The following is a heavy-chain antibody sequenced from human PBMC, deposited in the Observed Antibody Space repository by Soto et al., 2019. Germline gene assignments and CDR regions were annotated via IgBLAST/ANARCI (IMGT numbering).Heavy chain of an antibody. CDR2: ISSDGDIT. CDR1: GFTFSEYS. J-gene: IGHJ5*02. CDR3: VKVSTFYHILPGYYSTNLFDT. D-gene: IGHD3-9*01. Sequence: GGSLRLSCSASGFTFSEYSMHWVRQAPGKGLQYVSTISSDGDITYYADSVKGRFTISRDNSKNTLYLQMNSLRPEDTAVYYCVKVSTFYHILPGYYSTNLFDTWGQGTLVTVSS. V-gene: IGHV3-64D*06.